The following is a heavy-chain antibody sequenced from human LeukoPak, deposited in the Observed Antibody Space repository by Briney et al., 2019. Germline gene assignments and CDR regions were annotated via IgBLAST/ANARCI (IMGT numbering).Heavy chain of an antibody. CDR1: GFTFDDYA. Sequence: GGSLRLSCAASGFTFDDYAMHWVRQAPGKGLEWVSGISWNSGSIGYADSVKGRFTISRDNAKNSLYLQMNSLRAEDMALYYCAKAVTIGRLDLDYWGQGTLVIVSS. CDR3: AKAVTIGRLDLDY. J-gene: IGHJ4*02. V-gene: IGHV3-9*03. D-gene: IGHD4-17*01. CDR2: ISWNSGSI.